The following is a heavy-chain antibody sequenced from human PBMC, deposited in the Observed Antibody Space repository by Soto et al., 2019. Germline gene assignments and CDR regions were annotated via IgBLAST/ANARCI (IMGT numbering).Heavy chain of an antibody. CDR2: IYYSGST. Sequence: QLQLQESGPGLVKPSETLSLTCTVSGGSISSSSYYWGWIRQPPGKGLEWIGSIYYSGSTYYNPSLKSRVTISVDTSKNQFSLKLSSVTAADTAVYYCARGWPSDNSSPGELRWGRGTLVTVSS. V-gene: IGHV4-39*01. J-gene: IGHJ2*01. D-gene: IGHD3-16*01. CDR3: ARGWPSDNSSPGELR. CDR1: GGSISSSSYY.